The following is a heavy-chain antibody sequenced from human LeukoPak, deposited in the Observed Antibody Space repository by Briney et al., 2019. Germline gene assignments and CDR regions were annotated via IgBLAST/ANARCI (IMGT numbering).Heavy chain of an antibody. V-gene: IGHV3-33*01. Sequence: GRSLRLSCAASGFTFSSYGMNWVRQAPGKGLEWVAVICYSGSEKYYAGSVKGRFTISRDNSKNTLYLQMNSLRVEDTAVYYCARDARMSAAGFLGLFDYWGQGTLVTVSS. CDR1: GFTFSSYG. J-gene: IGHJ4*02. CDR3: ARDARMSAAGFLGLFDY. CDR2: ICYSGSEK. D-gene: IGHD6-13*01.